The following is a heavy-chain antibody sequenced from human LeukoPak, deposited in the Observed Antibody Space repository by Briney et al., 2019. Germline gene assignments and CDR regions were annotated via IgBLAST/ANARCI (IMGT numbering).Heavy chain of an antibody. D-gene: IGHD6-19*01. Sequence: SETLSLTCTVSGGSISSGSYYWSWIRQPAGKGLEWIGRIYTSGSTNYNPSLKSRVTISVDTSKNQFSLKLSSVTAADTAVYYCARVPTIAVPVVEAFDIWGQGTMVTVSS. V-gene: IGHV4-61*02. J-gene: IGHJ3*02. CDR3: ARVPTIAVPVVEAFDI. CDR2: IYTSGST. CDR1: GGSISSGSYY.